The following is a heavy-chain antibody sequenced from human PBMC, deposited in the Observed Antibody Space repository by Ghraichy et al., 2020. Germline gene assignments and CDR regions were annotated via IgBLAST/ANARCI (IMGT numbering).Heavy chain of an antibody. CDR1: GFSLSTSGMG. V-gene: IGHV2-5*02. J-gene: IGHJ4*02. CDR2: IYWDDDK. D-gene: IGHD2-15*01. Sequence: SGPTLVKPTQTLTLTCTFSGFSLSTSGMGVGWIRQPPGKALEWLALIYWDDDKRYSPSLKSRLTITKDTSKKQVVLTLTNMDPMDTATYYCAHRREYCSGGSCYSNWGQGTLVTVSS. CDR3: AHRREYCSGGSCYSN.